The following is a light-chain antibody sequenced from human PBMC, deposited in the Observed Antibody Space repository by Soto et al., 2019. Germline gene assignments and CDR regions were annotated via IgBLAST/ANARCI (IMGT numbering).Light chain of an antibody. J-gene: IGKJ1*01. V-gene: IGKV3-11*01. Sequence: EIVLTQSPATLSLSPGERATLSCRASQSVSSYLAWYQQKPGQAPRLLIYDASNRATGIPARFSGSGSGTDFTLTISSLEPDDFAVYYCQQYGSSRGTFGQGTKVDIK. CDR1: QSVSSY. CDR3: QQYGSSRGT. CDR2: DAS.